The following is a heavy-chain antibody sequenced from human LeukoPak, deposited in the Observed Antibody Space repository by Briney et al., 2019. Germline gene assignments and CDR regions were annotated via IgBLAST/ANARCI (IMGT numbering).Heavy chain of an antibody. CDR2: ISSSGSTI. V-gene: IGHV3-48*03. CDR3: ARTPRGAAAAHAPRYYYYYYMDV. J-gene: IGHJ6*03. Sequence: GGSLRLSCAASGFTFSSYEMNWVRQAPGKGLEWVSYISSSGSTIYYADSVKGRFTISRDNAKNSLYLQMNSLRAEDTAVYYCARTPRGAAAAHAPRYYYYYYMDVWGKGTTVTISS. CDR1: GFTFSSYE. D-gene: IGHD6-13*01.